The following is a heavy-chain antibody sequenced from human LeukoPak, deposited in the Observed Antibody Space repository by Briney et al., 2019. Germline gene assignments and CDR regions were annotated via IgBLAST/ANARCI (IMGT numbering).Heavy chain of an antibody. J-gene: IGHJ5*02. CDR1: GYTFTSYD. D-gene: IGHD5-18*01. CDR2: MNPNSGNT. CDR3: ARGLVDTAMAEWDWFDP. V-gene: IGHV1-8*01. Sequence: ASVKVSCKASGYTFTSYDINWVRQATGQGLEWMGWMNPNSGNTGYAQKFQGRVTMTRNTSISTAYMELSSLRSEDTAVYYCARGLVDTAMAEWDWFDPWGQGTLVTVSS.